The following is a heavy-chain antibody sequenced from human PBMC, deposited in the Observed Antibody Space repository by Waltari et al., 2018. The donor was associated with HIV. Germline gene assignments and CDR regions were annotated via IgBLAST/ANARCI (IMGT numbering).Heavy chain of an antibody. Sequence: QVQLVQSGAEVKKPGASVKVSCKASGYTFTGYYMHWVRQAPGQGREWMGSINPNSGGTNYAQKFQGRVTMTRDTSISTAYMELSRLRSDDTAVYYCASEIKYSSGRNWFDPWGQGTLVTVSS. CDR2: INPNSGGT. D-gene: IGHD6-19*01. CDR1: GYTFTGYY. CDR3: ASEIKYSSGRNWFDP. V-gene: IGHV1-2*02. J-gene: IGHJ5*02.